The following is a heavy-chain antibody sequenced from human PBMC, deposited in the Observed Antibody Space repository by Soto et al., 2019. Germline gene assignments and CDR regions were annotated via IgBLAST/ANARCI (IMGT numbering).Heavy chain of an antibody. CDR3: ARLSSGWYFDY. J-gene: IGHJ4*02. CDR2: ISGSGGST. Sequence: EVQVLESGGGLVQPGGSLRLSCAASGFTFSSYAMNWVRQAPGKGLEWVSVISGSGGSTYYADSVKGRFTISRDNSKNKLYLQMNSLRAEDTAVYYCARLSSGWYFDYWGQGTLVTVSS. V-gene: IGHV3-23*01. CDR1: GFTFSSYA. D-gene: IGHD6-19*01.